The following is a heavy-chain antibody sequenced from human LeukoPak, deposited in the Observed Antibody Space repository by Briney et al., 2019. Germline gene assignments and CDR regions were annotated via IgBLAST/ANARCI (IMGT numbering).Heavy chain of an antibody. CDR2: INPSSGDT. V-gene: IGHV1-2*02. J-gene: IGHJ4*02. D-gene: IGHD3/OR15-3a*01. CDR3: ARIGTMIFGDY. CDR1: GYSFTAYH. Sequence: GASVKASCKPSGYSFTAYHLHWVRQAPGQGLEWMGWINPSSGDTRYAQTFQGRVTMTRDTSISTAYLELDSLTSDDTAVYFCARIGTMIFGDYWGQGTLVIVSS.